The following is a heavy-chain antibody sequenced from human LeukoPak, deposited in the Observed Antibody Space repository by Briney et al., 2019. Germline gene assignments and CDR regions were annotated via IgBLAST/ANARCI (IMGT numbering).Heavy chain of an antibody. D-gene: IGHD3-22*01. CDR2: INANSGDT. Sequence: ASVKVSCKASGYTFTGYYMHWGRQAPGQGLEWMGWINANSGDTKYAQKFQGRVTMTKATSISTAYMELSRLRSADTAMYYCAREISGYSDYWGQGTLVTVSS. V-gene: IGHV1-2*02. CDR3: AREISGYSDY. CDR1: GYTFTGYY. J-gene: IGHJ4*02.